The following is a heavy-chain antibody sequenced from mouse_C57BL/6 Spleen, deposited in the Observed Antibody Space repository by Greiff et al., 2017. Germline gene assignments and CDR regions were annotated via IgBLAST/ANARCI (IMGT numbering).Heavy chain of an antibody. J-gene: IGHJ2*01. CDR3: TRGDLSDY. Sequence: QVQLKESGAELVRPGASVTLSCKASGYTFTDYEMHWVKQTPVHGLEWIGAIDPETGGTAYNQKFKGKAILTADKSSSTAYMELRSLTSEDSAVYYCTRGDLSDYWGQGTTLTVSS. CDR2: IDPETGGT. V-gene: IGHV1-15*01. CDR1: GYTFTDYE.